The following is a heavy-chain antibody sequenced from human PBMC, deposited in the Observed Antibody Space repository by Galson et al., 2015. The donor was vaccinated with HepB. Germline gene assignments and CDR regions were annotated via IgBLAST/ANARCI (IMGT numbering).Heavy chain of an antibody. CDR3: ARGPEGYDSSGYFDY. CDR2: MNPNSGNT. J-gene: IGHJ4*02. D-gene: IGHD3-22*01. Sequence: SVKVSCKASGFTFTSYNINWVRQATGQGLERLGWMNPNSGNTGYAKKFQGRVTMTRNTSITTAYMELTRLRSEDTAVYYCARGPEGYDSSGYFDYWGQGTPVTVSS. V-gene: IGHV1-8*01. CDR1: GFTFTSYN.